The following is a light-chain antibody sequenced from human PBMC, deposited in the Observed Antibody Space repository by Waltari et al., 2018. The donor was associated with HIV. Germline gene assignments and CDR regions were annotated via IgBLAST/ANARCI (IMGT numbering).Light chain of an antibody. CDR1: SSNVGSDDL. Sequence: QSALTQPASVSGSPGQSITISCTGTSSNVGSDDLVSWYQQHPGEAPKLIIYEVTKRPSGVSNPFSGSKAGNTASRTISVLQAEDEADYYCCSCPRSGIRYVFGTGTKVTVL. CDR3: CSCPRSGIRYV. CDR2: EVT. J-gene: IGLJ1*01. V-gene: IGLV2-23*02.